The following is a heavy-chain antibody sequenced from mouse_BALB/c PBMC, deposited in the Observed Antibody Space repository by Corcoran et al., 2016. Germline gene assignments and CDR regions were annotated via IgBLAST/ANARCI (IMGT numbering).Heavy chain of an antibody. CDR3: ARRLTGTPY. D-gene: IGHD4-1*01. Sequence: QIQLVQSGPELKKPGETVKISCKASGYTFTNYGMNWVKQAPGKGLKWMGWINTYTGEPTYADDFKGRFAFSLETSASTAYLQINNLKNEDTATYFCARRLTGTPYWGQGTTLTVSS. CDR1: GYTFTNYG. J-gene: IGHJ2*01. CDR2: INTYTGEP. V-gene: IGHV9-3-1*01.